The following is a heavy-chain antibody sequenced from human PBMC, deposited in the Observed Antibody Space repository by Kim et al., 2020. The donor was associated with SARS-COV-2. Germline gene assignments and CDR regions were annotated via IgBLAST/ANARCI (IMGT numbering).Heavy chain of an antibody. Sequence: SVKVSCKASGGTFSSYAISWVRQAPGQGLEWMGRIIPILGIANYAQKFQGRVTITADKSTSTAYMELSSLRSEDTAVYYCARDLPTTVVTPVGMDVWGQGTTVTVSS. D-gene: IGHD4-17*01. CDR1: GGTFSSYA. J-gene: IGHJ6*02. CDR2: IIPILGIA. V-gene: IGHV1-69*04. CDR3: ARDLPTTVVTPVGMDV.